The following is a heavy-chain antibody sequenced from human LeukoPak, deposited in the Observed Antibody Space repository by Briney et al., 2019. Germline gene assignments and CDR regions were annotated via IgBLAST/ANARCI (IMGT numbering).Heavy chain of an antibody. CDR3: AREVGYSSSRYVGVEMDY. CDR2: ISSSSSYI. D-gene: IGHD6-13*01. Sequence: GGSLRLSCAASGXTFSSYSMNWVRQAPGKGLEWVSSISSSSSYIYYAASVKSRFTISRDNAKNSLYLQMNSLRAEDTAVYYCAREVGYSSSRYVGVEMDYWGQGTLVTVSS. CDR1: GXTFSSYS. J-gene: IGHJ4*02. V-gene: IGHV3-21*01.